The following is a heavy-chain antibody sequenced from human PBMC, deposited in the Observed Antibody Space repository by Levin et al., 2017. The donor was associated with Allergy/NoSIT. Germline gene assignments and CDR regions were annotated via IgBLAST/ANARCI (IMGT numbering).Heavy chain of an antibody. CDR1: GFTFSSSG. V-gene: IGHV3-33*01. J-gene: IGHJ6*03. CDR2: IWDDGYKK. D-gene: IGHD5-12*01. CDR3: ARVLRFYYYYYMDV. Sequence: LSLPCAASGFTFSSSGMHWVRQAPGKGLEWVAVIWDDGYKKYYADSVKDRFTISRDNSKNTLYLQMNSLRAEDTAVYYCARVLRFYYYYYMDVWGKGTTVTVSS.